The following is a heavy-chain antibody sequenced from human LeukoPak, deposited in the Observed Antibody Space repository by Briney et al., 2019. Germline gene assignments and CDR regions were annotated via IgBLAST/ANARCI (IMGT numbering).Heavy chain of an antibody. V-gene: IGHV3-21*01. J-gene: IGHJ3*02. CDR2: ISSSSSYI. Sequence: PGGSLRLSCAASGFTFSSYSMNWVRQAPGKGLEWVSSISSSSSYIYYADSVKGRFTISRDNAKNTLYLQMNSLRAEDTAVYYCARDGRFRGGATGAAFDIWGQGTMVTVSS. CDR3: ARDGRFRGGATGAAFDI. D-gene: IGHD1-26*01. CDR1: GFTFSSYS.